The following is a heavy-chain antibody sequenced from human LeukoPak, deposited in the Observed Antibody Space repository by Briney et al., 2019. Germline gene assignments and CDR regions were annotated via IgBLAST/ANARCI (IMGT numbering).Heavy chain of an antibody. CDR2: TSGDGSSI. D-gene: IGHD2/OR15-2a*01. V-gene: IGHV3-74*01. CDR3: AVLIGRSDAFDI. CDR1: GFTFSNYR. Sequence: GGSLRLSCAASGFTFSNYRIYWVRQAPGKGLVWVSTTSGDGSSITCADSVKGRFTISRDNAKNTLYLQMSSLRAEDTALYYCAVLIGRSDAFDIWGQGTMVTVSS. J-gene: IGHJ3*02.